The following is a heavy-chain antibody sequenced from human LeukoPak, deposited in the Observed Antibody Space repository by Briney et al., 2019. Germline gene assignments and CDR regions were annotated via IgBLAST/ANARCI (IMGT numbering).Heavy chain of an antibody. V-gene: IGHV1-2*02. J-gene: IGHJ4*02. CDR2: INPDSGAT. CDR1: GYTFSNYG. CDR3: TRESQPLRFPY. Sequence: ASVKVSCKASGYTFSNYGISWVRQAPGQGPEWMGWINPDSGATNYAQKFQGRVTMTRDTSISTAYMDLRGLMSDDTAVYYCTRESQPLRFPYWGQGTLVTVSS. D-gene: IGHD3-16*01.